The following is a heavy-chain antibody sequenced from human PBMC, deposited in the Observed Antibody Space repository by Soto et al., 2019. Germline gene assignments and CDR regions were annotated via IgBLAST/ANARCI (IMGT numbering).Heavy chain of an antibody. CDR3: ARGSSDWLPYFDY. J-gene: IGHJ4*02. CDR1: GYTFTGHA. CDR2: INSANGNT. D-gene: IGHD3-9*01. V-gene: IGHV1-3*01. Sequence: ASVKVSFKAAGYTFTGHAMHWVRQAPGQRVEWMGWINSANGNTKYSQKFQGRATITRDTSASTAYMELSSLRSEDTAVYFCARGSSDWLPYFDYWGQGSLVTVSS.